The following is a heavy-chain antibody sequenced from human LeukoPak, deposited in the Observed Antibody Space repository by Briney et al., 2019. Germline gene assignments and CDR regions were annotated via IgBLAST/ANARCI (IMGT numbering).Heavy chain of an antibody. Sequence: ASVKVSCKASGNTFTGYFMHWVRQAPGQGLEWMGRINPNSGGTNYAQKFQGRVTMTRDTSISTAYMELSRLRSDDTAVYYCARVYGSYYFDYWGQGTLVTVSS. J-gene: IGHJ4*02. CDR3: ARVYGSYYFDY. CDR2: INPNSGGT. V-gene: IGHV1-2*06. D-gene: IGHD3-10*01. CDR1: GNTFTGYF.